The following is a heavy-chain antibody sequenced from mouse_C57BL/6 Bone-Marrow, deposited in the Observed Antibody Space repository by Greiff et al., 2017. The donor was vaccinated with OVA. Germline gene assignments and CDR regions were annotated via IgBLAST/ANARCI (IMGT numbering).Heavy chain of an antibody. Sequence: VQLQQSGPELVKPGASVKMSCKASGYTFTDYNMHWVKQSHGKSLEWIGYINPNNGGTSYNQKFKGKATLTVNKSSSTAYMELRSLTSEDSAVYYCEREGDYYDYDPYWYFDVWGTGTTVTVSS. CDR2: INPNNGGT. J-gene: IGHJ1*03. CDR1: GYTFTDYN. V-gene: IGHV1-22*01. D-gene: IGHD2-4*01. CDR3: EREGDYYDYDPYWYFDV.